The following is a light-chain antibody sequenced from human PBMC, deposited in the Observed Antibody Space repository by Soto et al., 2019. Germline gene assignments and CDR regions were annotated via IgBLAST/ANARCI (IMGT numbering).Light chain of an antibody. V-gene: IGKV1-5*01. CDR2: DAS. CDR3: QQYNSYWT. CDR1: QSISSW. Sequence: DIQMTQSPSIMSASVVDRVTIPCRASQSISSWLAWYQQKPSKAPKLLIFDASSLESVFPSRFSGSGSGTEFTLTINSLQPEDFATYYCQQYNSYWTFGQGTKVDI. J-gene: IGKJ1*01.